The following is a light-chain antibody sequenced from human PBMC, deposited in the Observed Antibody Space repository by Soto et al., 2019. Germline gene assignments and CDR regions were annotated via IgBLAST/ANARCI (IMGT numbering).Light chain of an antibody. Sequence: EIVLTQSPGTLSLSPGERATLSCRASQSVSSSYLAWYQQKPGQAHRLLIYAAYTRATGIQARFSGSGSGTEFTLTIRSLESEDFAVYYCQQYNNWPRTFGQGTKVDI. V-gene: IGKV3-15*01. CDR2: AAY. CDR3: QQYNNWPRT. J-gene: IGKJ1*01. CDR1: QSVSSSY.